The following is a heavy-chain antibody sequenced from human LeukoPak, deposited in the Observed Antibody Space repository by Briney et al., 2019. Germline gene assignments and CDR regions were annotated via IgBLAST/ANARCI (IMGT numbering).Heavy chain of an antibody. V-gene: IGHV3-23*01. CDR1: GFTFSSYA. CDR3: AKGMSYYDSSGWGETSFDY. D-gene: IGHD3-22*01. CDR2: ISGSGGST. Sequence: GVSLRLSCAASGFTFSSYAMSWVRQAPGKGLEWVSAISGSGGSTYYADSVKGRFTISRDNSKNTLYLQMNSLRAEDTAVYYCAKGMSYYDSSGWGETSFDYWGQGTLVTVSS. J-gene: IGHJ4*02.